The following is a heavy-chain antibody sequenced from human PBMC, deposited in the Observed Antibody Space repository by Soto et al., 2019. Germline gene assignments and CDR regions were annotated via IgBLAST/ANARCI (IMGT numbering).Heavy chain of an antibody. V-gene: IGHV1-69*06. J-gene: IGHJ6*02. CDR1: GGTFSSYA. CDR3: ARDRALWFGEILHYYYYGMDV. CDR2: IIPIFGTA. Sequence: SVKVSCKASGGTFSSYAISWVRQAPGQGLEWMGGIIPIFGTANYAQKFQGRVTITADKSTSTAYMELSSLRSEDTAVYYCARDRALWFGEILHYYYYGMDVWGQGTTVTVSS. D-gene: IGHD3-10*01.